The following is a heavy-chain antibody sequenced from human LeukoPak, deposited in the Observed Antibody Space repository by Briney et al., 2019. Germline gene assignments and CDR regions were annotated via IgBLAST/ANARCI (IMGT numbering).Heavy chain of an antibody. V-gene: IGHV4-31*03. CDR2: IYYSGST. Sequence: PSETLSLTCTVSGGSISSGGYYWSWIRQHPGKGLEWVGYIYYSGSTYYNPSLKSRVTISVDTSKNQFSLKLSSVTAADTAVYYCARALVVVPAAILWWFDPWGQGTLVTVSS. J-gene: IGHJ5*02. D-gene: IGHD2-2*02. CDR1: GGSISSGGYY. CDR3: ARALVVVPAAILWWFDP.